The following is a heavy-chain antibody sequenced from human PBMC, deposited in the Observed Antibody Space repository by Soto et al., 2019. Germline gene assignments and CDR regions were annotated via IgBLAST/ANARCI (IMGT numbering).Heavy chain of an antibody. D-gene: IGHD3-3*01. J-gene: IGHJ6*02. V-gene: IGHV3-48*03. CDR2: ISGSGTTI. CDR1: GFTFSGYE. Sequence: EVQLVESGGGLVQPGGSLRLSCAASGFTFSGYEMNWVRQAPGKGLEWISYISGSGTTIYYADSVKGRFTISRDNAKKSLYLQMNGLRAEDTAVYYCAREVTVFGVIIPTPMDVWGQGTTVTVSS. CDR3: AREVTVFGVIIPTPMDV.